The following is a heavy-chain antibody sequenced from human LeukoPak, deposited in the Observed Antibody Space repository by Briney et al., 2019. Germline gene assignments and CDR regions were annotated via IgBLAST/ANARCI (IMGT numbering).Heavy chain of an antibody. CDR1: GFIFSSYS. CDR2: ISSSSSYI. Sequence: GGSLRLSCAASGFIFSSYSMNWVRQAPGKGLEWVSSISSSSSYIYYADSVTGRFTISRDDAKDALSLQMNSLRVEDTAVYYCARGVFWQQEHYGMDVWGQGTTVTVSS. J-gene: IGHJ6*02. CDR3: ARGVFWQQEHYGMDV. V-gene: IGHV3-21*01. D-gene: IGHD3-3*01.